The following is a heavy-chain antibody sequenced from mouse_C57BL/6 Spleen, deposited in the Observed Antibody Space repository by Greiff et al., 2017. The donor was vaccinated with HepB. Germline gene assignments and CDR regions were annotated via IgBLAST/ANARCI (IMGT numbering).Heavy chain of an antibody. D-gene: IGHD2-3*01. CDR2: IDPSDSYT. V-gene: IGHV1-59*01. CDR1: GYTFTSYW. Sequence: QVQLQQPGAELVRPGTSVKLSCKASGYTFTSYWMHWVKQRPGQGLEWIGVIDPSDSYTNYNQKFKGKATLTVDTSSSTAYMQLSSLTSEDSAVYYCAREGSYDGYYVGFAYWGQGTLVTVSA. CDR3: AREGSYDGYYVGFAY. J-gene: IGHJ3*01.